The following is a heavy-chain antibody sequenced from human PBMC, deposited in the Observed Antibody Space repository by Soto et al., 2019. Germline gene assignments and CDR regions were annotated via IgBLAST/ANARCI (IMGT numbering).Heavy chain of an antibody. V-gene: IGHV3-66*04. D-gene: IGHD3-9*01. CDR3: ARRYYDILTGYSMGAFDI. CDR2: IYSGGST. Sequence: GGSLRLSCGASGFPVSSNYMSWVRKAPGKGLEWVSVIYSGGSTYYADSVKGRFTISRDNSKNTLYLQMNSLRAEDTAVYYCARRYYDILTGYSMGAFDIWGQGTMVTVSS. J-gene: IGHJ3*02. CDR1: GFPVSSNY.